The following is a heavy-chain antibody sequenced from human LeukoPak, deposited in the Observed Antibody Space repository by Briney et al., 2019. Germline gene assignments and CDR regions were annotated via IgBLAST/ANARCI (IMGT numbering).Heavy chain of an antibody. CDR3: ANIIVVVPAAITGDAFDI. D-gene: IGHD2-2*01. CDR1: GFTFSSYS. Sequence: PGGSLRLSCAASGFTFSSYSMNWVRQAPGKGLEWVSYISSSSSTIYYADSVKGRFTISRDNAKNSLYLQMNSLRAEDTAVYYCANIIVVVPAAITGDAFDIWGQGTMVTVSS. J-gene: IGHJ3*02. V-gene: IGHV3-48*04. CDR2: ISSSSSTI.